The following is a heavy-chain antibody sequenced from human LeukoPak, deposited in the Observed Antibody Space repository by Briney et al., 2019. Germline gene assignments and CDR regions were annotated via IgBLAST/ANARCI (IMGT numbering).Heavy chain of an antibody. CDR1: GGSFSGYY. CDR3: ARRTTVTIPFGY. CDR2: INHSGST. Sequence: SEPLSLPCAVYGGSFSGYYWSWIRQPPGKWLEGSGEINHSGSTNYKPSLKSRVTISVDKSKNQFSLKLSSVTAADTAVYYCARRTTVTIPFGYWGQGTLVTVSS. J-gene: IGHJ4*02. V-gene: IGHV4-34*01. D-gene: IGHD4-11*01.